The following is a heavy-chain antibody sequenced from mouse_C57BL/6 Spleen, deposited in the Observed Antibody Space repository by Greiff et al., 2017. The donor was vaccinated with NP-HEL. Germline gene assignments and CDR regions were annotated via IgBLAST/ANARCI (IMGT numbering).Heavy chain of an antibody. J-gene: IGHJ2*01. CDR1: GYAFSSSW. D-gene: IGHD1-1*01. V-gene: IGHV1-82*01. CDR3: ARGNDYYGTYFDY. CDR2: IYPGDGDT. Sequence: QVQLQQSGPELVKPGASVKISCKASGYAFSSSWMNWVKQRPGKGLEWIGRIYPGDGDTNYNGKFKGKATLTADKSSSTAYMHLSSLTSEDSAVYFCARGNDYYGTYFDYWGQGTTLTVAS.